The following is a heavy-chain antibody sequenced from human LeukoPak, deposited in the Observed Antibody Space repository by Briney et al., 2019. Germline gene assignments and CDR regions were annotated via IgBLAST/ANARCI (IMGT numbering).Heavy chain of an antibody. J-gene: IGHJ6*03. D-gene: IGHD3-3*01. V-gene: IGHV3-53*01. CDR3: ARDAPHYDFWSGYFPPPAGYYMDV. CDR2: IYSGGST. Sequence: GGPLRLSCAASGFTVSSNYMSWVRQAPGKGLEWVSVIYSGGSTYYADSVKGRFTISRDNSKNTLYLQMNSLGAEDTAVYYCARDAPHYDFWSGYFPPPAGYYMDVWGKGTTVTVSS. CDR1: GFTVSSNY.